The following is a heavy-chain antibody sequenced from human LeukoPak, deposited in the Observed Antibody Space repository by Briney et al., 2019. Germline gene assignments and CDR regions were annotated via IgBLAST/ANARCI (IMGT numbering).Heavy chain of an antibody. Sequence: SETLSLTCTVSGYSISSGYYWSWIRQPAGKGLEWIGRIYTSGSTNYNPSLKSRVTISVDTSKNQFSLKLSSVTAADTAVYYCARDRYYMDVWGKGTTVTVSS. CDR1: GYSISSGYY. CDR3: ARDRYYMDV. V-gene: IGHV4-61*02. J-gene: IGHJ6*03. CDR2: IYTSGST.